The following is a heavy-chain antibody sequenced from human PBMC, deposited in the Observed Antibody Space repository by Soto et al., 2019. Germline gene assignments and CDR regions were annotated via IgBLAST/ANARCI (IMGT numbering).Heavy chain of an antibody. CDR1: GFTFSNYA. V-gene: IGHV3-23*01. CDR2: ITDSGGDT. CDR3: AKGSSASRPYYFDY. Sequence: GGSLRLSCTFSGFTFSNYAMHWVRQAPGKGLEWVSAITDSGGDTYYAGSVMRRFTISRDNSKNTLYLQMNSLRVEDTAVYYCAKGSSASRPYYFDYWGQGTLVTVSS. D-gene: IGHD3-22*01. J-gene: IGHJ4*02.